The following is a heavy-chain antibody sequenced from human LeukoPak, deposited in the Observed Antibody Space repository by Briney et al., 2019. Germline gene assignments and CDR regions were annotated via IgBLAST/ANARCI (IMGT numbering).Heavy chain of an antibody. J-gene: IGHJ4*02. CDR2: IWYDGSNK. D-gene: IGHD3-10*01. CDR1: GFTFSSYG. Sequence: PGGSLRLSCAASGFTFSSYGMHWVRQAPGKGLEWVAVIWYDGSNKYYADSVKGRFTISRDNSKDTLYLQMNSLRAEDTAVYYCAKELLWFGEPSGSDYWGQGTLVTVSS. V-gene: IGHV3-33*06. CDR3: AKELLWFGEPSGSDY.